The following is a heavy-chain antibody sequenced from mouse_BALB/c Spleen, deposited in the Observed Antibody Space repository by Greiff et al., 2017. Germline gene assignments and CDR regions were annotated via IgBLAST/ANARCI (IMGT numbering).Heavy chain of an antibody. CDR3: ARDLDGYMAPLAY. J-gene: IGHJ3*01. CDR1: GFTFSDYY. CDR2: ISDGGSYT. Sequence: DVKLVESGGGLVKPGGSLKLSCAASGFTFSDYYMYWVRQTPEKRLEWVATISDGGSYTYYPDSVKGRFTISRDNAKNNLYLQMSSLKSEDTAMYYCARDLDGYMAPLAYWGQGTLVTVSA. D-gene: IGHD2-3*01. V-gene: IGHV5-4*02.